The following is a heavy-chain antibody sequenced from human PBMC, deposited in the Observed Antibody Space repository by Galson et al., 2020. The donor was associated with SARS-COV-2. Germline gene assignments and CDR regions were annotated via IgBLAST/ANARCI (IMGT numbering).Heavy chain of an antibody. D-gene: IGHD3-3*01. CDR1: GGSISSSSYY. J-gene: IGHJ6*02. V-gene: IGHV4-39*07. Sequence: SETLSLTCTVSGGSISSSSYYWGWIRQPPGKGLEWIGSIYYSGSTYYNPSLKSRVTISVDTSKNQFSLKLSSVTAADTAVYYCASQQTERITIFGVVIPSGMDVWGQGTTVTVSS. CDR3: ASQQTERITIFGVVIPSGMDV. CDR2: IYYSGST.